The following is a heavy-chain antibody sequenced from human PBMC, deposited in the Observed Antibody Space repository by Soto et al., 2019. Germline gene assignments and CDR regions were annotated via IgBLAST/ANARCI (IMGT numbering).Heavy chain of an antibody. Sequence: NPSETLSLTCTVSGGSISSYYWSWIRQPPGKGLEWIGYIYYSGSTNYNPSLKSRVTISVDTSKNQFSLKLSSVTAADTAVYYCAGGGVYDSSGYQLLMGGDDAFDIWGQGTRSPSPQ. CDR1: GGSISSYY. J-gene: IGHJ3*02. CDR3: AGGGVYDSSGYQLLMGGDDAFDI. V-gene: IGHV4-59*01. D-gene: IGHD3-22*01. CDR2: IYYSGST.